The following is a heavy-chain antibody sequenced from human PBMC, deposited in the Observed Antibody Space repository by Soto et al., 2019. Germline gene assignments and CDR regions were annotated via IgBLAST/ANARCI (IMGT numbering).Heavy chain of an antibody. Sequence: QVQLMQSGAEVKKSGASVKVSCKASGYTFINYGIIWVRQAPGQGLGWMGWITDYNGSTKYARKFQDRVTMTTATSTSTAYMEWRSLRSDDTAVYFCARDDFGDLWRSPDVWGQGTMVTVSS. D-gene: IGHD4-17*01. CDR1: GYTFINYG. J-gene: IGHJ3*01. V-gene: IGHV1-18*04. CDR3: ARDDFGDLWRSPDV. CDR2: ITDYNGST.